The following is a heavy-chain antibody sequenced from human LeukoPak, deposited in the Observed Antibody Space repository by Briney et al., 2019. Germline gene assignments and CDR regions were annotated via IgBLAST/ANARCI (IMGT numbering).Heavy chain of an antibody. Sequence: GGSLRLSCAASGFTVSSNYMSWVRRAPGKGLEWVSVIYSGGSTYYADSVKGRFTISRDNSKNTLYLQMNSLRAEDTAVYYCARHDYSNSYFDYWGQGTLVTVSS. CDR3: ARHDYSNSYFDY. J-gene: IGHJ4*02. CDR2: IYSGGST. D-gene: IGHD4-11*01. V-gene: IGHV3-53*01. CDR1: GFTVSSNY.